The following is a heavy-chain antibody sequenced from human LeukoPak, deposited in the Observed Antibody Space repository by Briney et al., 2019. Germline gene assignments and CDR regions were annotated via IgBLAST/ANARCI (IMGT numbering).Heavy chain of an antibody. J-gene: IGHJ4*02. CDR1: GASISNYY. Sequence: SETLSLTCTVSGASISNYYWSWIRQTPEKGLEWMGHIHTSGESRYYPSLESRLTMSIDTSRNQLSLKLSSVTAADTAVYYCARDQAVAGIVYWGQGTLVTVSS. CDR3: ARDQAVAGIVY. CDR2: IHTSGES. D-gene: IGHD6-19*01. V-gene: IGHV4-4*07.